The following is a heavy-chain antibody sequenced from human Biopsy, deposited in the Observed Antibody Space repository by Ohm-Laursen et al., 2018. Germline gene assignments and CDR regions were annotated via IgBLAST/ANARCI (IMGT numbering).Heavy chain of an antibody. CDR2: IRRHSAII. Sequence: SLRLSCAPSGFTFDDYRMHWVRPPPPKALAWVSGIRRHSAIIDYADSVRGRFTISRDNARRFLFLQMNNLKSEDTAFYYCARDRGGARYGMDVWGRGTTVTVSS. CDR3: ARDRGGARYGMDV. CDR1: GFTFDDYR. J-gene: IGHJ6*02. V-gene: IGHV3-9*01. D-gene: IGHD1-26*01.